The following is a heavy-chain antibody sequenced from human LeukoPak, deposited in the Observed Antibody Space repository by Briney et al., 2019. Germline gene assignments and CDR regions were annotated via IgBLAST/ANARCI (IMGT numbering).Heavy chain of an antibody. CDR1: GYTLNELS. Sequence: ASVKVSCKVSGYTLNELSMYWVRQAPGKGLEWMGGFDRGDNESCYAQKFQGKVTMTEDTSKDTAYMELSSLRSEDTAVYYCAAGDPWELLDYWGQGTLVTVSS. CDR2: FDRGDNES. D-gene: IGHD1-26*01. CDR3: AAGDPWELLDY. V-gene: IGHV1-24*01. J-gene: IGHJ4*02.